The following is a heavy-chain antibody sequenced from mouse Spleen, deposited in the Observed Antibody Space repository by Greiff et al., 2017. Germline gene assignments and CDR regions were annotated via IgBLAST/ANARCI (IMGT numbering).Heavy chain of an antibody. D-gene: IGHD4-1*01. CDR2: INPSNGGT. Sequence: QLQQSGAELVKPGASVKLSCKASGYTFTSCWMHWVKLRPGQGFEWIGEINPSNGGTNYNEKFKRKATLTVDKSSSTAYMQLSSLTSEDSAVYYCTFNWDYWGQGTTLTVSS. V-gene: IGHV1S16*01. J-gene: IGHJ2*01. CDR3: TFNWDY. CDR1: GYTFTSCW.